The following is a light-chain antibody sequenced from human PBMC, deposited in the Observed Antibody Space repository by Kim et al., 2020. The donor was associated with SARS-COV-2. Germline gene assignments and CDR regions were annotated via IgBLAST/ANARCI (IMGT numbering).Light chain of an antibody. CDR3: LQHKGYPYT. CDR2: AAS. Sequence: DIQMTQSPSAMSASVGARVTITCRANQDISNFLAWFQLKPGKVPKRLIYAASSLQSGVPSRFSGSRSGTEFSLTISSLQPEDSATYYCLQHKGYPYTLGQGTKLEI. V-gene: IGKV1-17*03. CDR1: QDISNF. J-gene: IGKJ2*01.